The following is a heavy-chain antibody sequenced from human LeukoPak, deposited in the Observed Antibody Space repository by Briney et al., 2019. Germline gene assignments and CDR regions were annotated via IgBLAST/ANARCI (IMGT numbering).Heavy chain of an antibody. CDR3: ARDSSWGRIAAAGDDYYYGMDV. CDR1: GGSISSGGYY. D-gene: IGHD6-13*01. V-gene: IGHV4-61*08. CDR2: IYYSGST. Sequence: SQTLSLTCTVSGGSISSGGYYWSWIRQPPGKGLEWIGYIYYSGSTNYNPSLKSRVTISVDTSKNQFSLKLSSVTAADTAVYYCARDSSWGRIAAAGDDYYYGMDVWGQGTTVTVSS. J-gene: IGHJ6*02.